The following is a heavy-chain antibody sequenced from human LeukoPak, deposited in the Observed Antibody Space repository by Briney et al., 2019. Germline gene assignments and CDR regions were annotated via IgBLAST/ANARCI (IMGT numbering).Heavy chain of an antibody. V-gene: IGHV3-30*02. CDR1: GFTFSSYG. Sequence: PGGSLRLSCAASGFTFSSYGMHWVRQAPGKGLEWVAFIRYDGSNKYYADSVKGRFTISRDNSKNTLYLQMNSLRAEDTAVYYFAKVWFGENHFDPWGQGTLVTVSS. D-gene: IGHD3-10*01. J-gene: IGHJ5*02. CDR3: AKVWFGENHFDP. CDR2: IRYDGSNK.